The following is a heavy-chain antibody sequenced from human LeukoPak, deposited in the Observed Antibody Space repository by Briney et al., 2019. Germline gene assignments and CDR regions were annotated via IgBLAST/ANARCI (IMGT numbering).Heavy chain of an antibody. V-gene: IGHV3-23*01. CDR2: ISGSGGST. J-gene: IGHJ4*02. CDR1: GFTFSSYA. D-gene: IGHD2-15*01. CDR3: AKRRCYVFYY. Sequence: GGSLRLSCAASGFTFSSYAMSWVRQAPGEGLEWVSAISGSGGSTYYADSVRGRFTISRDNSKNTLYLQMNSLRAEDTAVYYCAKRRCYVFYYWGQGTLVTVSS.